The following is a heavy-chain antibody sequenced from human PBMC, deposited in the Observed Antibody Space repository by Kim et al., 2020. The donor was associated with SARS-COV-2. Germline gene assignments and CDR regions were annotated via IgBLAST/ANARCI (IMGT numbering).Heavy chain of an antibody. V-gene: IGHV3-9*01. CDR1: GFTFDDYA. J-gene: IGHJ4*02. CDR3: AKDYGDYGGYYFDY. CDR2: ISWNSGSI. D-gene: IGHD4-17*01. Sequence: GGSLRLSCAASGFTFDDYAMHWVRQAPGKGLEWVSGISWNSGSIGYADSVKGRFTISRDNAKNSLYLQMNSLRAEDTALYYCAKDYGDYGGYYFDYWGQG.